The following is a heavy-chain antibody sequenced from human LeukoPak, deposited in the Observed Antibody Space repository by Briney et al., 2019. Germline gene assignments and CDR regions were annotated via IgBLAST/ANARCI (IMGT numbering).Heavy chain of an antibody. D-gene: IGHD5-12*01. CDR3: AKSSSYSGYKGDFDY. J-gene: IGHJ4*02. V-gene: IGHV3-9*01. CDR1: GFTFDDYA. CDR2: INWNSGSI. Sequence: GRSLRLSCAASGFTFDDYAMHWVRQAPGKGLEWVSGINWNSGSIGYADSMKGRFTISRDNAKNSLYLQMNSLRAEDTALYYCAKSSSYSGYKGDFDYWGQGTLVTVSS.